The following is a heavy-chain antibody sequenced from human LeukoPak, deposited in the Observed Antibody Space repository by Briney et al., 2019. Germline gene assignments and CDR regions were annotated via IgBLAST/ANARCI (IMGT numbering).Heavy chain of an antibody. CDR1: GFTFSSYS. D-gene: IGHD1-1*01. Sequence: GGSLGLSCAASGFTFSSYSMNWVRQAPGKGLEWVSSISSSSSYIYYADSVKGRFTISRDNAKNSLYLQMNSLRAEDTAVYYCARDLRAGTADYWGQGTLVTVSS. V-gene: IGHV3-21*01. CDR3: ARDLRAGTADY. J-gene: IGHJ4*02. CDR2: ISSSSSYI.